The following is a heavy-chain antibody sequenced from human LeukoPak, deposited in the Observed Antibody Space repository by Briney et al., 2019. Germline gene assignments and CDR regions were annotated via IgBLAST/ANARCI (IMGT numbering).Heavy chain of an antibody. CDR1: GYTFTSYY. D-gene: IGHD3-22*01. CDR3: VRVFRVFSGYYYPLYYFDD. J-gene: IGHJ4*01. Sequence: ASVKVSCKASGYTFTSYYMHWVRQAPGQGLEWMGIINPSGGSTSYAQKFQGRVTMTRDTSTSTVYMELSSLRSEDIALYYWVRVFRVFSGYYYPLYYFDDW. CDR2: INPSGGST. V-gene: IGHV1-46*01.